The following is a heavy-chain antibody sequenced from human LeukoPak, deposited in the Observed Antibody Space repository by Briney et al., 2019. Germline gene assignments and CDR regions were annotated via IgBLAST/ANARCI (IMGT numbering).Heavy chain of an antibody. Sequence: ASVKVSCKASGYTFTSYGISWVRQAPGQGLEWMGWISAHSGNTNYAQKLQGRVTMTTDTSTSTAYMELRSLRSDDTAVYYCATDYYYDGVGYYNWYFDLWGRGTLVTVSS. CDR1: GYTFTSYG. V-gene: IGHV1-18*01. J-gene: IGHJ2*01. CDR3: ATDYYYDGVGYYNWYFDL. D-gene: IGHD3-22*01. CDR2: ISAHSGNT.